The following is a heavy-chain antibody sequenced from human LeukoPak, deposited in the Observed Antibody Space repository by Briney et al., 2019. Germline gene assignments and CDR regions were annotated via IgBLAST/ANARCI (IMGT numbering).Heavy chain of an antibody. CDR2: IIPIFGTA. J-gene: IGHJ4*02. V-gene: IGHV1-69*13. CDR1: GVTFSSYA. Sequence: ASVKLSCKASGVTFSSYAISWVRQAPGQGLESRGGIIPIFGTANYAQKFQGRVTTTADESTSTAYMDLSSLRSEDTAVYYCARIIDSSGYYSDYFDYWGQGTLVTVSS. D-gene: IGHD3-22*01. CDR3: ARIIDSSGYYSDYFDY.